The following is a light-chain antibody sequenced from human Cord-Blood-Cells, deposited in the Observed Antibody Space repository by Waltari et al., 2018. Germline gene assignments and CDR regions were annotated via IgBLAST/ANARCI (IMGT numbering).Light chain of an antibody. V-gene: IGKV3-11*01. CDR1: QSVSSY. Sequence: EIVLTQSPATLSLSHGETATLSCRDSQSVSSYLAWYQQKPGQAPRLLIYDASNRATGIPARFSGSGSGTDFTLTISSLEPEDFAVYYCQQRSNWPITFGQGTRLEIK. CDR2: DAS. J-gene: IGKJ5*01. CDR3: QQRSNWPIT.